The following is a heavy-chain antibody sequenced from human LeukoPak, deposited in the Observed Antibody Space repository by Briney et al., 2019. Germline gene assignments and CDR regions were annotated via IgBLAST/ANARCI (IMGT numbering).Heavy chain of an antibody. Sequence: GGSLRLSCAASGFAFSSCAMSWVRQAPGKALEWVSGISNSFNTYYRDSVKGRFTISRDNSKNTLFLQMNSLRAEDTAIYYCAKFNGWTVPDYYFDYWGQGTLVTVSS. CDR2: ISNSFNT. D-gene: IGHD6-19*01. CDR1: GFAFSSCA. V-gene: IGHV3-23*01. CDR3: AKFNGWTVPDYYFDY. J-gene: IGHJ4*02.